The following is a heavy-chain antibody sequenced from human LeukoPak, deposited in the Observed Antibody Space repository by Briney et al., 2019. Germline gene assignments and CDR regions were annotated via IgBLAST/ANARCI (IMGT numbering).Heavy chain of an antibody. Sequence: GGSLRLSCAASGFTFSTYAMSWVRQAPGKGLEWVSATSGSGGSTYYADSVKGRFTISRDNSKNTLYLQMNSLRAEDTAVYYCAKSSGYGDYGYYYYYMDVWGKGTTVTISS. D-gene: IGHD4-17*01. V-gene: IGHV3-23*01. CDR1: GFTFSTYA. J-gene: IGHJ6*03. CDR3: AKSSGYGDYGYYYYYMDV. CDR2: TSGSGGST.